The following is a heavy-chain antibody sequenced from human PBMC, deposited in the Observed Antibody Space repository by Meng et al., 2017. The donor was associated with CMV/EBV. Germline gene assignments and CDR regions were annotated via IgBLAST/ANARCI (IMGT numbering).Heavy chain of an antibody. CDR3: TRGVLRFFCFDH. J-gene: IGHJ4*02. CDR1: GFTFGDYA. D-gene: IGHD3-3*01. V-gene: IGHV3-49*04. Sequence: LRLSCTASGFTFGDYAMSWVRQAPGKGLEWVGFIRSKAYGGTTEYAASVKGRFTISRDDSKSIAYLQMNSLKTEDTAVYYCTRGVLRFFCFDHWGQGTLVTVSS. CDR2: IRSKAYGGTT.